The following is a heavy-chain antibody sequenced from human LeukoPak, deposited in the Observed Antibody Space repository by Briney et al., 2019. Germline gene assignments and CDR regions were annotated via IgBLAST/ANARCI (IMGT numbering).Heavy chain of an antibody. CDR3: AKDQSRGLRLGELSLFDY. V-gene: IGHV3-23*01. J-gene: IGHJ4*02. CDR2: ISGSGGST. CDR1: RFTFSSYA. Sequence: GASLRLSCAASRFTFSSYALSWVRQARGKGLEWVSAISGSGGSTYYADSVKGRFTISRDNSKNTLYLQMNSLRAEDTAVYYCAKDQSRGLRLGELSLFDYWGQGPLVTVSS. D-gene: IGHD3-16*02.